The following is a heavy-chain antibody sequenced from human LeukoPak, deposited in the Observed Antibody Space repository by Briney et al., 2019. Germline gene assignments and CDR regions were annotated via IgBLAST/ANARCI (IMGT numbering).Heavy chain of an antibody. D-gene: IGHD3-10*01. CDR1: GFTFDNYA. CDR2: ISSTGGST. V-gene: IGHV3-64*01. Sequence: GGSLRLSCAASGFTFDNYALHWVRQAPGKGLEYVSGISSTGGSTTSANTVKGRFTISRDNSKNTLYLQMGSLRAEDMAVYYCARGSGTHYYHYSMDVWGQGTTVTVSS. J-gene: IGHJ6*02. CDR3: ARGSGTHYYHYSMDV.